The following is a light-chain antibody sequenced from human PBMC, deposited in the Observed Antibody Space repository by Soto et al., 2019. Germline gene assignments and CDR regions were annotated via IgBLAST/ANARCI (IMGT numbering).Light chain of an antibody. CDR2: DAS. V-gene: IGKV3-11*01. Sequence: IVLTRSQATMSLSQWAKATTFCRASQSVSSYLAWYQQKPGQAPRLLIYDASNRATGIPARFSGSGSGTDFTLTISSLEPEDSAVYYCQQRNVWPPVTFGQGTRLEI. CDR3: QQRNVWPPVT. CDR1: QSVSSY. J-gene: IGKJ5*01.